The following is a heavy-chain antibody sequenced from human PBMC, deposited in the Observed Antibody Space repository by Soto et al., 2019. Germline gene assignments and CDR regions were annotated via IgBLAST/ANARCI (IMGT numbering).Heavy chain of an antibody. V-gene: IGHV3-53*01. D-gene: IGHD5-12*01. Sequence: EVQVVEAGGGLIQPGGSLRLSCEVSGFSVTANYMSWVRQAPGKGLEWVSVIYSGGSTYYIDSVKGRFSISRDISKNTLYLQMYGLRAEDTAVYYCHGYGYWGQGTIVTVSS. J-gene: IGHJ4*02. CDR2: IYSGGST. CDR3: HGYGY. CDR1: GFSVTANY.